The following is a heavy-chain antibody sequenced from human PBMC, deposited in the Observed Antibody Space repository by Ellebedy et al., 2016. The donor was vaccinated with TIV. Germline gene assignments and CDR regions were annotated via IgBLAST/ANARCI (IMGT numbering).Heavy chain of an antibody. V-gene: IGHV3-33*01. CDR2: MWYDGSNK. CDR1: GFTFSSYG. D-gene: IGHD2-2*01. J-gene: IGHJ6*02. Sequence: GESLKISCAASGFTFSSYGMHWVRQAPGKGLAWVAVMWYDGSNKYYADSVKGRFTISRDNSKNTRYLQMNSLRAEDPAVYYCARDRQYECTSCYALDVWGQGTTVTVSS. CDR3: ARDRQYECTSCYALDV.